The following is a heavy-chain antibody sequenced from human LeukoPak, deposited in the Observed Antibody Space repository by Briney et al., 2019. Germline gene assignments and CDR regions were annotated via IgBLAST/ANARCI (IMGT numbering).Heavy chain of an antibody. CDR3: ARDAARGNFDY. V-gene: IGHV3-21*01. CDR2: ISNSSSYI. D-gene: IGHD3-10*01. CDR1: GFTFSSYS. Sequence: PGGSLRLSCAASGFTFSSYSMHGVRQAPGKGLEGVSSISNSSSYIYYADLVKGRFTISRDNAKNTLYLQTNTLRAEDTAVYYCARDAARGNFDYWGQGTLVTVSS. J-gene: IGHJ4*02.